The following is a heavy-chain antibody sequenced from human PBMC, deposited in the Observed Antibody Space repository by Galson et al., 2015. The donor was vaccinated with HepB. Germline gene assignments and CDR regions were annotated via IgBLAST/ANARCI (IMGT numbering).Heavy chain of an antibody. CDR2: IYYSGST. D-gene: IGHD6-13*01. CDR3: ARVPYSSSWFAGIFDY. Sequence: ETLSLTCTVSGGSISSYYWSWIRQPPGKGLEWIGYIYYSGSTDYNPSLKSRVTISVDTSKNQFSLKLSSVTAADTAVYYCARVPYSSSWFAGIFDYWGQGTLVTVSS. V-gene: IGHV4-59*01. J-gene: IGHJ4*02. CDR1: GGSISSYY.